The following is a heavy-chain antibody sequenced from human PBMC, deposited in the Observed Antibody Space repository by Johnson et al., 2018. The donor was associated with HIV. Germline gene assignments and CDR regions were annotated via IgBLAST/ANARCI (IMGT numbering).Heavy chain of an antibody. J-gene: IGHJ3*02. Sequence: MLLVESGGGVVQPGGSLRLSCAASGFTFSSYAMHWVRQAPGKGLEWVSVISSGGSTYYADSVKGRFTISRDNSKNTLYLQMNILRAEDTAVYYCTTDWPLRDLDWLFHDAFDIWGQGTMVTVAS. V-gene: IGHV3-NL1*01. CDR3: TTDWPLRDLDWLFHDAFDI. D-gene: IGHD3-9*01. CDR2: ISSGGST. CDR1: GFTFSSYA.